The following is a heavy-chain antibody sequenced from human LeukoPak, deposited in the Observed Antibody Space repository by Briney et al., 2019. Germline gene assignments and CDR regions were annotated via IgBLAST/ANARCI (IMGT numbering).Heavy chain of an antibody. D-gene: IGHD1-1*01. V-gene: IGHV3-23*01. CDR2: ISGSGGST. Sequence: GGSLRLSCAASGFTFSSYAMSWVRQAPGKGLEWVSAISGSGGSTYYADSVKGRLTISRDNFKNTLYLQMNSLRAEDTAVYYCAKDLRTGFDAFDIWGQGTMVTVSS. CDR3: AKDLRTGFDAFDI. CDR1: GFTFSSYA. J-gene: IGHJ3*02.